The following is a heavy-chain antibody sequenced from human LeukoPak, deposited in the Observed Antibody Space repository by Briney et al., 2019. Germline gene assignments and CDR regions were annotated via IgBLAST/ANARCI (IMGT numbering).Heavy chain of an antibody. D-gene: IGHD2-15*01. J-gene: IGHJ4*02. CDR1: GFTFSSYA. Sequence: PGGSLRLSCAASGFTFSSYAMSWVRQAPGKGLEWVSVIYNGGSTYYADSVKGRFTISRDNSKNTLYLQMNSLRAEDTAVYYCASPEKWFGYCSGGSCYEGLGSSGYYLYWGQGTLVTVSS. V-gene: IGHV3-66*01. CDR2: IYNGGST. CDR3: ASPEKWFGYCSGGSCYEGLGSSGYYLY.